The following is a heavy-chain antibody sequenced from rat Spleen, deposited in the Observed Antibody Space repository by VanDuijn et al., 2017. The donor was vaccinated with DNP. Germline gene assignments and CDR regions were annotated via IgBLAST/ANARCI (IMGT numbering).Heavy chain of an antibody. CDR3: TRQSYFYDGSYSGWFVY. CDR2: ISFDDSST. V-gene: IGHV5-7*01. CDR1: GFVFSDYN. J-gene: IGHJ3*01. D-gene: IGHD1-12*02. Sequence: EVQLVESGGGLVQPGRSLKLSCAASGFVFSDYNMAWVRQAPRKGLEWVATISFDDSSTYYRDSVKGRFTISRDNVKSVLYLQMDSLRSEDTATYYCTRQSYFYDGSYSGWFVYWGQGTLVTVSS.